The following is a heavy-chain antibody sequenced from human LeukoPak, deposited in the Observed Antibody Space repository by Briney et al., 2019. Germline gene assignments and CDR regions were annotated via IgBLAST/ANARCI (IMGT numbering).Heavy chain of an antibody. CDR1: GFTFSTYN. CDR2: ISSGSSTI. J-gene: IGHJ4*02. CDR3: ARRIDY. D-gene: IGHD2/OR15-2a*01. V-gene: IGHV3-48*02. Sequence: GSLRLSCAASGFTFSTYNMNWVRQAPGKGLEWLSYISSGSSTIYYADSVEGRFTISRDNAKNSLYLQMNSLRDEDTAVYYCARRIDYWGQGTLVTVSS.